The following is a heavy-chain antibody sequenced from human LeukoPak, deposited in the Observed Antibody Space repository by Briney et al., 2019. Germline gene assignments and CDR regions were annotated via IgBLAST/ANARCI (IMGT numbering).Heavy chain of an antibody. CDR3: ARHRIYDILTGYYYMDV. D-gene: IGHD3-9*01. V-gene: IGHV4-39*01. J-gene: IGHJ6*03. CDR1: GGSIGSSSYY. CDR2: IYYSGST. Sequence: SETLSLTCTASGGSIGSSSYYWGWIRQPPGKGLEWIGSIYYSGSTYYNPSLKSRVTISVDTSKNQFSLKLSSVTAADTAVYYCARHRIYDILTGYYYMDVWGKGTTVTVSS.